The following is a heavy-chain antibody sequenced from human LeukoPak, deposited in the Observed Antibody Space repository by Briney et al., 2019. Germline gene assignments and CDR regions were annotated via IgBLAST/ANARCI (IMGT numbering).Heavy chain of an antibody. CDR1: GGTFSSYA. D-gene: IGHD3-22*01. J-gene: IGHJ4*02. V-gene: IGHV1-69*04. Sequence: SVKVSCKASGGTFSSYAISWVRQGPGQGLEWMGRIIPILGIANYAQKFQGRVTITADKSTSTAYMELSSLRSEDTAVYYCARERFDSSGNYFHYWGQGTLVTVSS. CDR3: ARERFDSSGNYFHY. CDR2: IIPILGIA.